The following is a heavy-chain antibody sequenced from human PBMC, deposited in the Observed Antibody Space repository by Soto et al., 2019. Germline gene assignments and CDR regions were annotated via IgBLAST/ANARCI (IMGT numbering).Heavy chain of an antibody. CDR1: GFTFSSYA. Sequence: GGSLRLSCAAPGFTFSSYAMSWVRQAPGKGLEWVSAISGSGGSTYYADSVKGRFTISRDNSKNTLYLQMNSLRAEDTAVYYCAKDVLSGYGFDYWGQGTLVTVSS. CDR3: AKDVLSGYGFDY. D-gene: IGHD5-12*01. CDR2: ISGSGGST. J-gene: IGHJ4*02. V-gene: IGHV3-23*01.